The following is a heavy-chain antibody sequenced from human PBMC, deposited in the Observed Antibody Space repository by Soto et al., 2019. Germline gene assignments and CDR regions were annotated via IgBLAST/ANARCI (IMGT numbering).Heavy chain of an antibody. J-gene: IGHJ6*02. CDR1: GFTFSSYA. CDR2: ISGSGGST. CDR3: ANGPPLLRFLEWLLDNYYYGMDV. Sequence: PGGSLRLSCAASGFTFSSYAMSWVRQAPGKGLEWVSAISGSGGSTYYADSVKGRSTISRDNSKNTLYLQMNSLRAEDTAVYYCANGPPLLRFLEWLLDNYYYGMDVWGQGTXVTVSS. D-gene: IGHD3-3*01. V-gene: IGHV3-23*01.